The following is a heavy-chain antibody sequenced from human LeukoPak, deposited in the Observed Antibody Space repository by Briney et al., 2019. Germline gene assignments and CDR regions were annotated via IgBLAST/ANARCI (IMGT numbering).Heavy chain of an antibody. V-gene: IGHV4-59*08. Sequence: PSETLSLTCTVSGGSIGSYYWSWIRQPPGKGLEWIGYIYYSGSTNSGSTNYNPSLKSRVTISVDTSKNQFSLKLSSVTAADTAVYYCARRIPSTDAFDIWGQGTMVTVSS. CDR1: GGSIGSYY. CDR3: ARRIPSTDAFDI. CDR2: IYYSGSTNSGST. D-gene: IGHD2-2*02. J-gene: IGHJ3*02.